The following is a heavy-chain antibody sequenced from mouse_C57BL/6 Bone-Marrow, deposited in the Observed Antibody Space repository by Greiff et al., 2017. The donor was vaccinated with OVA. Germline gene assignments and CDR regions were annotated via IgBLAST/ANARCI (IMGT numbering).Heavy chain of an antibody. CDR1: GYAFTNYL. J-gene: IGHJ2*01. Sequence: VQLQQSGAELVRPGTSVKVSCKASGYAFTNYLIEWVKQRPGQGLEWIGVINPGSGGTNYNEKFKGKATLTADKSSSTAYMQLSSLTSEDSAVYFCARAGLYGSSYGYFDYWGQGITLTVSS. CDR2: INPGSGGT. CDR3: ARAGLYGSSYGYFDY. V-gene: IGHV1-54*01. D-gene: IGHD1-1*01.